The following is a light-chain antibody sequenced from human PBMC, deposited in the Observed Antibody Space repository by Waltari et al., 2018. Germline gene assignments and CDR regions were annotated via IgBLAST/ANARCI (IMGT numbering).Light chain of an antibody. V-gene: IGLV2-14*03. J-gene: IGLJ2*01. CDR2: DVT. CDR1: SSYIGSYNY. Sequence: QSALTQPASVSGSPGQSITISCPGSSSYIGSYNYVPWYQQHPGKAPKLMIYDVTNRPSGVSNRFSGSKSGNTASLTISGLQTEDEADYYCSASTSSFSLVLFGGGTKLTVL. CDR3: SASTSSFSLVL.